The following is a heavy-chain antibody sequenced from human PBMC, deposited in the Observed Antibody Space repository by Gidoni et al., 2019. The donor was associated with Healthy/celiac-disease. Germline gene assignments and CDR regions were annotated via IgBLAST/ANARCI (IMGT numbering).Heavy chain of an antibody. J-gene: IGHJ3*02. V-gene: IGHV3-21*01. CDR2: SSSSSSYI. D-gene: IGHD1-26*01. CDR3: ARDGQLPYAFDI. Sequence: EVQLVESGGGLVKPGGSLRLSCAAAGFTFSSYSMNWVRQAPGKGLEWVSSSSSSSSYIYYADSVKGRFTISRDNAKNSLYLQMNSLRAEDTAVYYCARDGQLPYAFDIWGQGTMVTVSS. CDR1: GFTFSSYS.